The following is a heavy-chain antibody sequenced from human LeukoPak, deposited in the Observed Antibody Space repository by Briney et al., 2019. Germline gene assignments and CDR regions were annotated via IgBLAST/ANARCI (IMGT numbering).Heavy chain of an antibody. CDR3: AKGGVSTVTTSLGDAFDI. CDR2: IKQDGSEK. V-gene: IGHV3-7*03. Sequence: PGGSLRLSCAASGFSFSNYWMSWVRQAPGKGLEWVANIKQDGSEKYFVDSVKGRFTISRDNAKNSLYLQMNSLRAEDTAVYYCAKGGVSTVTTSLGDAFDIWGQGTMVTVSS. CDR1: GFSFSNYW. J-gene: IGHJ3*02. D-gene: IGHD4-17*01.